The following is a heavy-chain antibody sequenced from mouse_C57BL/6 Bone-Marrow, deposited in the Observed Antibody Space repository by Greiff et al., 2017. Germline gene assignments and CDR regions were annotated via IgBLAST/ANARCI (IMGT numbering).Heavy chain of an antibody. V-gene: IGHV5-6*01. D-gene: IGHD1-1*01. CDR3: ARHRGSSFDY. J-gene: IGHJ2*01. Sequence: EVQLQESGGDLVKPGGSLKLSCAASGFTFSSYGMSWVRQTPDKRLEWVATISSGGSYTYYPDSVKGRFTISRDNAKNTLYLQMSSLKSEDTAMYYCARHRGSSFDYWGQGTTLTVS. CDR2: ISSGGSYT. CDR1: GFTFSSYG.